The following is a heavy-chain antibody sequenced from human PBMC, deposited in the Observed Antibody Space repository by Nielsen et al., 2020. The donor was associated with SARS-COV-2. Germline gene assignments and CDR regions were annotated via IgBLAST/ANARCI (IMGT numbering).Heavy chain of an antibody. V-gene: IGHV1-2*06. CDR1: GYTFTGYY. D-gene: IGHD2/OR15-2a*01. Sequence: VSVKVSCKASGYTFTGYYMHWVRQAPGQGLEWMGLINPNTGGTNYAQKFQGSVTMTRDTSISTAYMELSRLRSDDTAVYYCATTSGGVSKKHGMDVWGQGTTVTVSS. CDR2: INPNTGGT. J-gene: IGHJ6*02. CDR3: ATTSGGVSKKHGMDV.